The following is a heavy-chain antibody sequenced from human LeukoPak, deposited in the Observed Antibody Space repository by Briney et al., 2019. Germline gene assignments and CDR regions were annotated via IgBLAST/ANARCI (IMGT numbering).Heavy chain of an antibody. CDR2: ISSTGDST. CDR3: AKDAPYYYDNSGYSDY. J-gene: IGHJ4*02. D-gene: IGHD3-22*01. V-gene: IGHV3-23*01. Sequence: TGGSLRLSCAASGFTFSSYAMSWVRQAPGKGLEWVSAISSTGDSTYYADSVKGRFTISRDNSKNTLYLQMNSLRAEDTAVYYCAKDAPYYYDNSGYSDYWGQGTLVTVSS. CDR1: GFTFSSYA.